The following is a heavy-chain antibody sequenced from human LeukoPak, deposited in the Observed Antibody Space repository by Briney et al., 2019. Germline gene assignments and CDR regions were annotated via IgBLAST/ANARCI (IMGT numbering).Heavy chain of an antibody. CDR3: ARVRGYCSGGSCPGVFYYYYYMDV. D-gene: IGHD2-15*01. Sequence: SETLSLTCAVYGGSFSGYYWSWIRQPPGKGLEWIGEINHSGSTNYNPSLKSRVTISVDTSKNQFSLKLSSVTAADTAVYYCARVRGYCSGGSCPGVFYYYYYMDVWGKGTTVTVSS. V-gene: IGHV4-34*01. CDR2: INHSGST. CDR1: GGSFSGYY. J-gene: IGHJ6*03.